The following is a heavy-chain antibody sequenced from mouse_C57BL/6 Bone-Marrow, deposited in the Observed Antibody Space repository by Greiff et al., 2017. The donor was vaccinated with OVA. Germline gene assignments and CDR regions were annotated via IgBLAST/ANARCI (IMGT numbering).Heavy chain of an antibody. V-gene: IGHV1-59*01. CDR1: GYTFTSYW. CDR3: ARFYYYGSSLFDY. CDR2: IDPSDSYT. Sequence: QVQLQQPGAELVRPGTSVTLSCKASGYTFTSYWMHWVKQRPGHGLEWIGVIDPSDSYTNYNQKFKGKATLTVDTSSSTAYMQLGSLTSEDSAVYYCARFYYYGSSLFDYWGQGTTLTVSS. D-gene: IGHD1-1*01. J-gene: IGHJ2*01.